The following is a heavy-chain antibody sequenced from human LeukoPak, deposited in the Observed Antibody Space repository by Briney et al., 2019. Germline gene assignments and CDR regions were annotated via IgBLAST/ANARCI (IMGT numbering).Heavy chain of an antibody. D-gene: IGHD4-17*01. CDR2: INHSGST. V-gene: IGHV4-34*01. Sequence: SETLSLTCAVYGGSFSGYYWSWIRQPPGKGLEWIGEINHSGSTNYNPSLKSRVTISVDTSKNQFSLKLTSVTAADTAVYYCARRPPPDYGDYSWFDPWGQGTLVTVSS. CDR1: GGSFSGYY. CDR3: ARRPPPDYGDYSWFDP. J-gene: IGHJ5*02.